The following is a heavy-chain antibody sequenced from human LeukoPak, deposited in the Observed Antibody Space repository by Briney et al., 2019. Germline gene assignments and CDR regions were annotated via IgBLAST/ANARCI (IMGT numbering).Heavy chain of an antibody. CDR1: GYTFTGYY. V-gene: IGHV1-2*02. CDR2: INPNSGGT. D-gene: IGHD1-14*01. CDR3: ARANPIPHIFDY. J-gene: IGHJ4*02. Sequence: ASVKVSCTASGYTFTGYYMHWVRQAPGQGPEWRGWINPNSGGTNYAQKFQGRVTMTRDTSISTAYMELSRLRSDDTAVYYCARANPIPHIFDYWGQGTLVTVSS.